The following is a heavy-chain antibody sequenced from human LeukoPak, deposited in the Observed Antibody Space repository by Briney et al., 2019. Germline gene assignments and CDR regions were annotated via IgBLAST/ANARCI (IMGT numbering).Heavy chain of an antibody. D-gene: IGHD6-6*01. CDR2: IYYSGST. V-gene: IGHV4-59*01. CDR1: GGSISSYY. CDR3: ARDITGGAARPSYRYYYYMDV. Sequence: KASETLSLTCTVSGGSISSYYWSWIRQPPGKGLEWIGYIYYSGSTNYNPSLKSRVTISVDTSKNQFSLKLSSVTAADTAVYYCARDITGGAARPSYRYYYYMDVWGKGTTVTVSS. J-gene: IGHJ6*03.